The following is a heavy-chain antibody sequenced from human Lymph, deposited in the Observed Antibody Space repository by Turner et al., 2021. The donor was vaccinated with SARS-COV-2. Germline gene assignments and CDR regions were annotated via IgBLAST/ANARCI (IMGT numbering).Heavy chain of an antibody. D-gene: IGHD3-3*01. CDR2: INPNSSGT. V-gene: IGHV1-2*02. CDR3: ARDVGGYNDFWSSYSGGYGLDV. CDR1: GYIYPRYN. Sequence: QVQPVQSGGEGRKAGASVKVSCQASGYIYPRYNMHWVRQAPGQGLEWMGWINPNSSGTNNAKKYQGRVTMTRDTTISTAYMELSRLRTDNTAVYDCARDVGGYNDFWSSYSGGYGLDVWGQGTTVTVSS. J-gene: IGHJ6*02.